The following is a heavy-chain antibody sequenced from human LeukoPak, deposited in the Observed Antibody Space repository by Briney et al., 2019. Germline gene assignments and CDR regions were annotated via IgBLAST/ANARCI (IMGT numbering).Heavy chain of an antibody. D-gene: IGHD1-26*01. CDR2: ITASSTAM. CDR1: GFPFSSYW. J-gene: IGHJ4*02. V-gene: IGHV3-48*02. Sequence: GGSLRLSCVASGFPFSSYWMTWVRQAPGKGLEWVSHITASSTAMFYADSVKGRFTISRDNAKNSLYLQMNSLRDEDAAVYYCASSGSYRFDYWGQGTLVTVSS. CDR3: ASSGSYRFDY.